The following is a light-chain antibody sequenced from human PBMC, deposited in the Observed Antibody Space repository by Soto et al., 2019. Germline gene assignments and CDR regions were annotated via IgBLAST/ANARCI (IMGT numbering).Light chain of an antibody. V-gene: IGLV2-8*01. CDR2: EVS. J-gene: IGLJ3*02. CDR1: SSDIGAYNY. CDR3: SSYAGSNDRWV. Sequence: QSALTQPPSASGSPGQSVTISCTGTSSDIGAYNYVSWYQQHPGKAPKLMINEVSKRPSGVSDRFSGSKSGNTASLTVSGLQAEDEADYYCSSYAGSNDRWVFGGGTKLTVL.